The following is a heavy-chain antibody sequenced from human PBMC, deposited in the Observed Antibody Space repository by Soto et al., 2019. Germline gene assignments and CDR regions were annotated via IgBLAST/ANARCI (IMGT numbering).Heavy chain of an antibody. CDR3: ARCLGIVLVPAA. J-gene: IGHJ4*02. CDR2: ISSTGSTI. CDR1: GFTFSDYY. Sequence: GGSLRLSCVASGFTFSDYYMSWIRQAPGKGLEWVSYISSTGSTIYYADSVKGRFTISRDNAKNSLFLQMNSLRADDTAVYYCARCLGIVLVPAAWGQGTLVTVSS. D-gene: IGHD2-2*01. V-gene: IGHV3-11*01.